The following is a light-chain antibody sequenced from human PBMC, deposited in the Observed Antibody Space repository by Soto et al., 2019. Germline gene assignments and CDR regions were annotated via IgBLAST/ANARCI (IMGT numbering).Light chain of an antibody. CDR3: CSYAGSYTVL. CDR1: GSDIGAYNF. Sequence: QSVLAQPPSASGSPGQSVTISCTGSGSDIGAYNFVSWYQQHPGKAPKFMIYDVTKRPSGVPDRFSGSKSGNTASLTISGLQAEDEADYFCCSYAGSYTVLFGEGTKLTVL. V-gene: IGLV2-11*01. J-gene: IGLJ2*01. CDR2: DVT.